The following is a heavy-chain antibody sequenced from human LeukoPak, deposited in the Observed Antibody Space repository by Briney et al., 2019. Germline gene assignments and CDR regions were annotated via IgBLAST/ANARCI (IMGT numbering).Heavy chain of an antibody. J-gene: IGHJ4*02. Sequence: SVKVSCKASGGTFSSYAISWVRQAPGQGLEWMGRIIPILGIANYAQKFQGRVTITADKSTSTAYMELSSLKSEDTAVYYCARDLGGNFDYWGQGTLVTVSS. V-gene: IGHV1-69*04. CDR3: ARDLGGNFDY. CDR1: GGTFSSYA. D-gene: IGHD4-23*01. CDR2: IIPILGIA.